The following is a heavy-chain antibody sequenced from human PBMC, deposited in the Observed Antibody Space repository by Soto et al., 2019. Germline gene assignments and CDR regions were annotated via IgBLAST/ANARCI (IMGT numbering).Heavy chain of an antibody. CDR3: ARSLSP. CDR2: IYYNGSA. J-gene: IGHJ5*02. V-gene: IGHV4-59*01. CDR1: GGSISSFY. Sequence: PSETLSLSCIVSGGSISSFYWSWIRQPPGKGLEWVGGIYYNGSATYNPSLKSRVTMSVDMSKNHLFLTLNSVTAADTAVYYCARSLSPWGQGTLVTVSS.